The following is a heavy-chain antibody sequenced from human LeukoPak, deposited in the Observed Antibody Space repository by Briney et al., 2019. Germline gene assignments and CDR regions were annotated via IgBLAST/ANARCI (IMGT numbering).Heavy chain of an antibody. J-gene: IGHJ4*02. CDR3: ARDLSGWNPFDY. CDR1: GCTFTSYG. D-gene: IGHD6-19*01. V-gene: IGHV1-18*01. CDR2: ISAYNGNT. Sequence: GASVKVSCKASGCTFTSYGISWVRQAPGQGLEWMGWISAYNGNTNYAQKLQGRVTMSTDTSTSTAYMELRSLRSDDTAVYYCARDLSGWNPFDYWGQGTLVTVSS.